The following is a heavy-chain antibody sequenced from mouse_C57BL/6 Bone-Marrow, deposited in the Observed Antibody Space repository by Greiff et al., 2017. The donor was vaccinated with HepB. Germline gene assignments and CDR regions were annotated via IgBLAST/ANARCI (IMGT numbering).Heavy chain of an antibody. V-gene: IGHV1-55*01. CDR1: GYTFTSYW. Sequence: QVQLQQPGAELVKPGASVKMSCKASGYTFTSYWITWVKQRPGQGLEWIGDIYPGSGSTNYNEKFKSKATLTVDTSSSTAYMQLSSLTSEDSAVYFCARGLYYYGSSYRFAYWGQGTLVTVSA. CDR3: ARGLYYYGSSYRFAY. J-gene: IGHJ3*01. CDR2: IYPGSGST. D-gene: IGHD1-1*01.